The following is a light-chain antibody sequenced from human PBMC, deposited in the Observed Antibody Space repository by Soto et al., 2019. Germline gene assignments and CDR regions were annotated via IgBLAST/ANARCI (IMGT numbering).Light chain of an antibody. CDR2: DAS. CDR3: QQYRSHSRT. Sequence: DIQMTQSSSTLSASVGDRVTITCRASQSISSWLAWYQQKPGKAPKVLIYDASSLESGVPSRFSGSGSGTEFTLTISSLQPDDFATYSSQQYRSHSRTFGQGTKVQIK. V-gene: IGKV1-5*01. J-gene: IGKJ1*01. CDR1: QSISSW.